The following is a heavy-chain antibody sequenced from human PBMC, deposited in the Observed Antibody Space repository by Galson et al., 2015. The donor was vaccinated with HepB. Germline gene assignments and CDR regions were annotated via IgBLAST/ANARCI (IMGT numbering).Heavy chain of an antibody. Sequence: TLSLTCTVSGGSISSGGYYWSWIRQHPGKGLEWIGYIYYSGSTYYNPSLKSRVTISVDTSKNQFSLKLSSVTAADTAVYYCARDTAPMIRYWGQGTLVTVSS. V-gene: IGHV4-31*03. CDR1: GGSISSGGYY. CDR2: IYYSGST. CDR3: ARDTAPMIRY. D-gene: IGHD3-10*01. J-gene: IGHJ4*02.